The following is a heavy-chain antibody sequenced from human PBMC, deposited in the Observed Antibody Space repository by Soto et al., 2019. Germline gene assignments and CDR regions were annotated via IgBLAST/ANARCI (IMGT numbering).Heavy chain of an antibody. D-gene: IGHD2-2*01. CDR3: AQSVVVPAAYYGMDV. J-gene: IGHJ6*02. CDR1: GGTFSSYA. V-gene: IGHV1-69*13. Sequence: ASVKVSCKASGGTFSSYAISWVRQAPGQGLEWMGGIIPIFGTANYAQKSQGRVTITADESTSTAYMELSSLRSEDTAVYYCAQSVVVPAAYYGMDVWGQGTTVTVSS. CDR2: IIPIFGTA.